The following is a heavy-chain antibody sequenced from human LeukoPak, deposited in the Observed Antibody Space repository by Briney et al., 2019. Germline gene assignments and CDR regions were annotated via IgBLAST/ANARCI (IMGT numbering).Heavy chain of an antibody. V-gene: IGHV3-30*18. CDR3: AKDSWYDSSGYLDY. CDR2: ISYDGSNK. CDR1: GLTFSSYG. Sequence: GGSLRLSCAASGLTFSSYGMHWVRQAPGKGLEWVAVISYDGSNKYYADSVKGRFTISRDNSKNTLYLQMNSLRAEDTAVYYCAKDSWYDSSGYLDYWGQGTLVTVSS. J-gene: IGHJ4*02. D-gene: IGHD3-22*01.